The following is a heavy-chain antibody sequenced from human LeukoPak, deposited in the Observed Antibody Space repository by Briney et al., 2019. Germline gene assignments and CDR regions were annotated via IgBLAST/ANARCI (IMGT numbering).Heavy chain of an antibody. CDR3: ARVFSGNSDDYYYGMDV. V-gene: IGHV1-46*01. CDR2: INPSSGST. D-gene: IGHD4-23*01. Sequence: ASVKVSCKASGYTFTSYYMHWVRQPPGQGLEWMGIINPSSGSTSYAQKFQGRVTMTRDTSTSTVYMELSSLRAEDTAVYYCARVFSGNSDDYYYGMDVWGQGTTVTVSS. CDR1: GYTFTSYY. J-gene: IGHJ6*02.